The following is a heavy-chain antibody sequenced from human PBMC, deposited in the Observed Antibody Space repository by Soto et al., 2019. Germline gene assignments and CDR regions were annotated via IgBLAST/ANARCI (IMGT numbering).Heavy chain of an antibody. CDR3: ARFDYYYDSSGSLNWFDP. D-gene: IGHD3-22*01. J-gene: IGHJ5*02. Sequence: GASVKVSCKASGYTFTGYYMHWVRQAPGQGLEWMGWINPNSGGTNYAQKFQGRVTMTRDTSISTAYMELSRLRSDDTAVYYCARFDYYYDSSGSLNWFDPWGQGTLGTVSS. V-gene: IGHV1-2*02. CDR1: GYTFTGYY. CDR2: INPNSGGT.